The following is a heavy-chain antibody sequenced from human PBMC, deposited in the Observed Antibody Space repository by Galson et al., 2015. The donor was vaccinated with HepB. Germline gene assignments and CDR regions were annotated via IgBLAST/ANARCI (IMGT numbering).Heavy chain of an antibody. D-gene: IGHD3/OR15-3a*01. CDR1: GGTFSSYA. CDR2: IIPIFGTA. V-gene: IGHV1-69*06. Sequence: SVKVSCKASGGTFSSYAISWVRQAPGQGLEWMGGIIPIFGTANYAQKFQGRVTITADKSTSTAYMELSSLRSEDTAVYYCAREGKTGLVFDPWGQGTLVTVSS. J-gene: IGHJ5*02. CDR3: AREGKTGLVFDP.